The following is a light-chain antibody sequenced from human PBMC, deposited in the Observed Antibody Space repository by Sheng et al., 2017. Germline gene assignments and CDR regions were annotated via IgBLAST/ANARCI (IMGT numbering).Light chain of an antibody. CDR3: QQYNNYRT. CDR1: QSVSSN. CDR2: GAS. J-gene: IGKJ3*01. Sequence: EIVMTQSPATLSVSPGESATLSCRASQSVSSNLAWYQQKPGQAPRLLIYGASKRATGIPARFSGSGSGTEFTLTISSLQSEDFGVYYCQQYNNYRTFGPGTKVDIK. V-gene: IGKV3-15*01.